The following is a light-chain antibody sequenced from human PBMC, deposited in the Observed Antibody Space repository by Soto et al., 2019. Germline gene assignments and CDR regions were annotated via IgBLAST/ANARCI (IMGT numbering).Light chain of an antibody. CDR2: GAS. J-gene: IGKJ5*01. CDR3: QQYNSWPPIT. Sequence: IVFTQAPGTLSWSPGEIATLSCMAIQIVSSIYLAWYQQRPGQAPRLVIYGASTRATGIPARFSGGGSGTEFTLTISSLQSEDFAVYYCQQYNSWPPITFGQGTRLEIK. V-gene: IGKV3-15*01. CDR1: QIVSSIY.